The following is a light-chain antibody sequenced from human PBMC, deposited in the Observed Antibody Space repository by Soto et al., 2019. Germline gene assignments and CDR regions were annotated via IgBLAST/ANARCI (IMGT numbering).Light chain of an antibody. CDR1: QSISSW. J-gene: IGKJ1*01. V-gene: IGKV1-5*01. CDR3: QQYTNYPWT. CDR2: DVS. Sequence: DIQMTQSPPTLSASVGDRVTITCRASQSISSWLAWYQQRPGKALNLLIYDVSSLESGVPSRFSGSGSGTEFTLTISSLQPDDFATYYCQQYTNYPWTFGQGTKV.